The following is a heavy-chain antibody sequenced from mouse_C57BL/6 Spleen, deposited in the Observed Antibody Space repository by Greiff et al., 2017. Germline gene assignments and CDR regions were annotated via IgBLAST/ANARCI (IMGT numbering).Heavy chain of an antibody. CDR3: AREGHYNYGGSYEGARVAH. J-gene: IGHJ3*01. V-gene: IGHV1-78*01. CDR2: IYPRDGST. CDR1: GYTFTDHT. D-gene: IGHD1-1*01. Sequence: VKLQESDAELVKPGASVKISCKVSGYTFTDHTIHWMKQRPEQGLEWIGYIYPRDGSTKYNEKFKGKATLTADKSSSTAYMQINSLTSEDSAVYISAREGHYNYGGSYEGARVAHCGPGTLFTVSA.